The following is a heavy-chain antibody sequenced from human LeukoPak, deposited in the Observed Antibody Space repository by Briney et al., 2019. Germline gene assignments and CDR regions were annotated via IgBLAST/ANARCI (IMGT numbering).Heavy chain of an antibody. Sequence: PGGSLRLSCAASGFTFSSYWMHWVRRAPEKGLVWVSRINSDGRSRTYADSVKGRFPISRDSAKNTLYLQMKSLRAEDTAVYYCARGLGFWSGYYNAFDIWGQGTMVTVSS. J-gene: IGHJ3*02. V-gene: IGHV3-74*01. D-gene: IGHD3-3*01. CDR2: INSDGRSR. CDR3: ARGLGFWSGYYNAFDI. CDR1: GFTFSSYW.